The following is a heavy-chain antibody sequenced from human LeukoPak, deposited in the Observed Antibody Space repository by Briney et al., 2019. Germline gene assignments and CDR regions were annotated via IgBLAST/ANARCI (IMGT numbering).Heavy chain of an antibody. V-gene: IGHV4-39*01. Sequence: PSETLSLTCTVSGGSLRSSGHWWVWIRQPPGKGLEWIGSIHYSGKVYNNPSLKSRVTTSVDTSTDQFSLRLSSATAADTAIYYCARQSGDQSSAWYFDAWGQGTLVTVSS. CDR1: GGSLRSSGHW. CDR2: IHYSGKV. D-gene: IGHD6-19*01. CDR3: ARQSGDQSSAWYFDA. J-gene: IGHJ4*02.